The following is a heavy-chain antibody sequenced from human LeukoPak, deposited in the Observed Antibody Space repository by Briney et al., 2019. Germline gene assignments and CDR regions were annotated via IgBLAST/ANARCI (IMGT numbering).Heavy chain of an antibody. CDR3: ARHAGWFGGFTGYYYYMDV. D-gene: IGHD3-10*01. CDR1: GGSISIYY. J-gene: IGHJ6*03. CDR2: IYYSGRT. Sequence: SDTLSLPCTVSGGSISIYYWSWIRRPPGRGLEWIGYIYYSGRTNYNPSLKSRVTISVDTSKNQFSLKLSSVTAADMAVYYCARHAGWFGGFTGYYYYMDVWGKGTTVTVSS. V-gene: IGHV4-59*08.